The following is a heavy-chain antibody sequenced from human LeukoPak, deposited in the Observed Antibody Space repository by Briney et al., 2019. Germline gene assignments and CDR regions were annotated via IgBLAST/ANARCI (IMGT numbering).Heavy chain of an antibody. D-gene: IGHD1-26*01. Sequence: GGSLRLSCAASGFTFSNFGMHWVRQAPGKGLEWVAVIWYDGGKKYYGDSVKGRLTISRDNSKNTLYLQVNSLRAEDTAVYCCARWGIAGAQDFDSWGQGTLVIVSS. J-gene: IGHJ4*02. CDR3: ARWGIAGAQDFDS. CDR2: IWYDGGKK. CDR1: GFTFSNFG. V-gene: IGHV3-33*01.